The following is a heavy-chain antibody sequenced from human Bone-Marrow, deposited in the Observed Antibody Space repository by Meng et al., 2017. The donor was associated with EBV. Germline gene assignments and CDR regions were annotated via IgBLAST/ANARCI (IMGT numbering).Heavy chain of an antibody. J-gene: IGHJ5*02. V-gene: IGHV1-8*01. Sequence: QLRPTWAEVQRPGASVTVSCKSSVYPFTRYDINWVRQAPGQVLEWMVWMNPDSGDTGYVQKFQGRVTMTRNISINTAYMDLSSLRSEDTAVYYCARDVYASGSYRSDPWGQGTLVTVSS. CDR1: VYPFTRYD. CDR3: ARDVYASGSYRSDP. CDR2: MNPDSGDT. D-gene: IGHD3-10*01.